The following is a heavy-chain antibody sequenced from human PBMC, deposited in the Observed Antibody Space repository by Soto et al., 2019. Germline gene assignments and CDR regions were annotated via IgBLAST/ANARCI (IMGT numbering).Heavy chain of an antibody. CDR1: GYTFSSYA. D-gene: IGHD3-10*01. CDR2: IIPIFGTA. Sequence: SVKVSCKASGYTFSSYAISWVRQAPGQGLEWMGGIIPIFGTANYAQKFQGRVTITADESTSTAYMELSSLRSEDTAVYYCARVWVRGLELSRTMVRFGAFDIWGQGTMVTVSS. V-gene: IGHV1-69*13. J-gene: IGHJ3*02. CDR3: ARVWVRGLELSRTMVRFGAFDI.